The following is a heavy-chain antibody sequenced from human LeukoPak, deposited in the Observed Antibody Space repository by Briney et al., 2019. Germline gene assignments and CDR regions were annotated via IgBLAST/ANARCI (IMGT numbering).Heavy chain of an antibody. CDR2: ISYDGSNK. CDR3: ARKTAPGPYYYYGMDV. J-gene: IGHJ6*02. D-gene: IGHD1-1*01. CDR1: GFTFSSYG. V-gene: IGHV3-30*03. Sequence: PGGSLRLSCAASGFTFSSYGMHWVRQAPGKGLEWVAVISYDGSNKYYADSVKGRFTISRDNSKNTLYLQLNSLRGEDTAVYYCARKTAPGPYYYYGMDVWGQGTTVTVSS.